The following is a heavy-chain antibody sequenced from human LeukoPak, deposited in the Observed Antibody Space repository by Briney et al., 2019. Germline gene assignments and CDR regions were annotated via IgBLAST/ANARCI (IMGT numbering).Heavy chain of an antibody. V-gene: IGHV3-20*04. D-gene: IGHD4-17*01. CDR2: INWNGGST. CDR3: SREGSVTNDY. J-gene: IGHJ4*02. CDR1: GFTFDDYG. Sequence: GGSLRLSCAASGFTFDDYGMSWVRQAPGKGLEWVSGINWNGGSTGYADSVKGRFTISRDNAKNTVNLQMNSLRAEDTAVYFCSREGSVTNDYWGQGTLVTVSS.